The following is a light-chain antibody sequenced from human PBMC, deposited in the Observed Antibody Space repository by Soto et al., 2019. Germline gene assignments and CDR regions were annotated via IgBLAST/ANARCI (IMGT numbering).Light chain of an antibody. CDR2: GAS. CDR1: QSVSSN. V-gene: IGKV3-15*01. CDR3: QQYNNWPPLT. Sequence: DMVMTQSPATLSVSPGDRATLSCRASQSVSSNLAWYQQKPGQAPRLLIYGASTRATGIPARFSGSGSGTEFTLTISSLQSEDLAVYYCQQYNNWPPLTFGRGTKVDIK. J-gene: IGKJ4*01.